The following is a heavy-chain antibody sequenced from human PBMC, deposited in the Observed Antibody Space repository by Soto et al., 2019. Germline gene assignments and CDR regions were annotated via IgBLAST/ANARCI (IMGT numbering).Heavy chain of an antibody. CDR2: IIPILGIA. V-gene: IGHV1-69*08. Sequence: QVQLVQSGAEVKKPGSSVKVSCKASGGTFSSYTISWVRQAPGQGLEWMGRIIPILGIANYAQKFQGRVTITADKSTSTAYMELSSLRSEDTAVYYCARDCARKSCYYDSSGYYFPWGQGTLVTISS. D-gene: IGHD3-22*01. CDR3: ARDCARKSCYYDSSGYYFP. J-gene: IGHJ5*02. CDR1: GGTFSSYT.